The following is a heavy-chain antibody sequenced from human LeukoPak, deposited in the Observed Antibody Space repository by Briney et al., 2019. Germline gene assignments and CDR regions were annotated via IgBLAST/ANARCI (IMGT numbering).Heavy chain of an antibody. CDR1: GFTFSSYG. D-gene: IGHD6-6*01. CDR2: ISYDGSNK. CDR3: AKDIGGGSSSSDY. V-gene: IGHV3-30*18. Sequence: GRSLRLSCAASGFTFSSYGMHWVRQAPGKGLQWVAVISYDGSNKYYADSVKGRFTISRDNSKNTLYLQMNSLRAEDTAVYYCAKDIGGGSSSSDYWGQGTLVTVSS. J-gene: IGHJ4*02.